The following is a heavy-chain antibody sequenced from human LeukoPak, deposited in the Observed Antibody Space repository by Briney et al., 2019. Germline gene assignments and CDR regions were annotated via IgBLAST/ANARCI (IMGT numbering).Heavy chain of an antibody. CDR1: GFTVSSNC. CDR2: IYSGGRT. CDR3: ALNFRSAYYFFDF. V-gene: IGHV3-53*01. D-gene: IGHD3-3*01. Sequence: GGSLRLSCAASGFTVSSNCMSWVRQAPGKGLEWVSVIYSGGRTYYTYSVKGRFTISRDTFKNALYLLMNSLRAEATAVYYCALNFRSAYYFFDFWGQGILVTVSS. J-gene: IGHJ4*02.